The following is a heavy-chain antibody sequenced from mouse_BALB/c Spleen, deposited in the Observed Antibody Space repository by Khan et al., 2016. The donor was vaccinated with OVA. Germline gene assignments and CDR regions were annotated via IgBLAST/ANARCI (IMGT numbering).Heavy chain of an antibody. CDR1: GYTFTNYW. CDR2: IYPRSGST. J-gene: IGHJ3*01. V-gene: IGHV1S22*01. Sequence: LQQPGSELVRPGASVKLSCKASGYTFTNYWIHWVKQRPGQGLEWIGNIYPRSGSTNYDERFKRKSTLTVDTSSSTAYMQLSSLTSEDSAVYYCTGWSYWFAYWGQGTLVTVSA. CDR3: TGWSYWFAY. D-gene: IGHD2-12*01.